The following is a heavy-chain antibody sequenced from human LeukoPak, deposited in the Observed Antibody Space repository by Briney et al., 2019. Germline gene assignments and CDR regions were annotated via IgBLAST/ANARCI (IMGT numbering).Heavy chain of an antibody. CDR3: ARGLSPLPYYDILTGYYGVYGMDV. CDR2: INPNSGGT. CDR1: GYTFTGYY. J-gene: IGHJ6*02. D-gene: IGHD3-9*01. Sequence: ASVKVSCKASGYTFTGYYMHWVRQAPGQGLEWMGWINPNSGGTNYAQKFQGWVTMTRDTSISTAYMELSRLRSDDTAVYYCARGLSPLPYYDILTGYYGVYGMDVWGQGTTVTVSS. V-gene: IGHV1-2*04.